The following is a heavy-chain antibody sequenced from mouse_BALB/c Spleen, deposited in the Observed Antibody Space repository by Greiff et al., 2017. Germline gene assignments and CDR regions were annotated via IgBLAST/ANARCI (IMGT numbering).Heavy chain of an antibody. J-gene: IGHJ3*01. V-gene: IGHV3-2*02. Sequence: EVKLMESGPGLVKPSQSLSLTCTVTGYSITSDYAWNWIRQFPGNKLEWMGYISYSGSTSYNPSLKSRISITRDTSKNQFFLQLNSVTTEDTATYYCARKYYYGSSQFAYWGQGTLVTVSA. CDR1: GYSITSDYA. D-gene: IGHD1-1*01. CDR2: ISYSGST. CDR3: ARKYYYGSSQFAY.